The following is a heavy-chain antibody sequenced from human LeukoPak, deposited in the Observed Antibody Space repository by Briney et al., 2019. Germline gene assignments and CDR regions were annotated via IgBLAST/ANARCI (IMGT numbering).Heavy chain of an antibody. CDR1: GFTFDDYA. J-gene: IGHJ4*02. Sequence: GGSLRLSCAASGFTFDDYAMRWVRQAPGKGLEWVSGISWNSGSIGYADSVKGRFTISRDNAKNSLYLQMNSLRAEDTALYYCAKDRHRHYSPDFDYWGQGTLVTVSS. CDR3: AKDRHRHYSPDFDY. V-gene: IGHV3-9*01. CDR2: ISWNSGSI. D-gene: IGHD2-15*01.